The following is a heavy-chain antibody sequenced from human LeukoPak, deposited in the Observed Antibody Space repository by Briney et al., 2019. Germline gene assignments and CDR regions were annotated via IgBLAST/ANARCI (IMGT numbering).Heavy chain of an antibody. CDR3: VRSPGTMVRGITRSFFDY. D-gene: IGHD3-10*01. Sequence: SETLSLTCTVSGGSISSSSYYWGWIRQPPGKGLEWIGSIYYSGSTYYSPSLKSRVTISVDTSKNQFSLKLSSVTAADTAMYYFVRSPGTMVRGITRSFFDYWGQGTQVTVSS. CDR2: IYYSGST. CDR1: GGSISSSSYY. V-gene: IGHV4-39*07. J-gene: IGHJ4*02.